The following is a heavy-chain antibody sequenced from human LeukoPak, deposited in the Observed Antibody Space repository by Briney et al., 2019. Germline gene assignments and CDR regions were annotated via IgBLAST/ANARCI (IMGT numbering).Heavy chain of an antibody. CDR1: GFTFSDYY. D-gene: IGHD3-10*01. J-gene: IGHJ3*02. CDR2: IYYSGST. CDR3: ARDRVTMVRGVIPDAFDI. Sequence: GSLRLSCAASGFTFSDYYMSWIRQAPGKGLEWIGSIYYSGSTYYNPSLKSRVTISVDTSKNQFSLKLSSVTAADTAVYYCARDRVTMVRGVIPDAFDIWGQGTMVTVSS. V-gene: IGHV4-38-2*02.